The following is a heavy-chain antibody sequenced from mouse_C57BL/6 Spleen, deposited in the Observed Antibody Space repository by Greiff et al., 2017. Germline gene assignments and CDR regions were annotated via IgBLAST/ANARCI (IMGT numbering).Heavy chain of an antibody. D-gene: IGHD2-10*02. CDR2: INPNYGTT. CDR3: AREGMGYWYFDV. J-gene: IGHJ1*03. CDR1: GYSFTDYN. Sequence: EVKLMESGPELVKPGASVKISCKASGYSFTDYNMNWVKQSNGKSLEWIGVINPNYGTTSYNQKFKGKATLTVDQSSSTAYMQLNSLTSEDSAVYYCAREGMGYWYFDVWGTGTTVTVSS. V-gene: IGHV1-39*01.